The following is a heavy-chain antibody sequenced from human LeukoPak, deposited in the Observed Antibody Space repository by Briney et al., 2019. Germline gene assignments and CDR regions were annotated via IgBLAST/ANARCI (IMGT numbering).Heavy chain of an antibody. D-gene: IGHD2-2*01. V-gene: IGHV4-30-2*01. J-gene: IGHJ4*02. CDR3: ARVGFELEDIVVVPAAYFDY. Sequence: SETLSLTCAVSGGSISSGGYSWSWIRQPPGKGLEWIGYIYHSGSTYYNPSLKSRVTISVDTSKNQFSLKLSSVTAADTAVYYCARVGFELEDIVVVPAAYFDYWGQGTLVTVSS. CDR1: GGSISSGGYS. CDR2: IYHSGST.